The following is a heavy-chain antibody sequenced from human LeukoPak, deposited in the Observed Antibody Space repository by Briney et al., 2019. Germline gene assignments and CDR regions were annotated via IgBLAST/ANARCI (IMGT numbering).Heavy chain of an antibody. CDR3: ARTGHTNSIFDL. Sequence: GGALKTSFKGSGCSFTTYWIVWGRELPGKGGEGMGIIYPGASDTTCSPSLQGQVTMSVDKSISTAYLQWSSLKASDTAMYYCARTGHTNSIFDLWGQGTLVTVSS. J-gene: IGHJ5*02. CDR2: IYPGASDT. CDR1: GCSFTTYW. D-gene: IGHD1-1*01. V-gene: IGHV5-51*01.